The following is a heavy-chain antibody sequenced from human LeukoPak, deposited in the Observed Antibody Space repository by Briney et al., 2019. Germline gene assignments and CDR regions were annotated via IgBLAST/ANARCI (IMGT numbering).Heavy chain of an antibody. D-gene: IGHD6-13*01. CDR1: GFTFSSYS. CDR2: ISSSSSTI. V-gene: IGHV3-48*01. CDR3: AGSSSWYGYYYYGMDV. Sequence: PGGSLRLSCAASGFTFSSYSMNWVRQAPGKGLEWVSYISSSSSTIYYPDSVKGRFTISRDNAKNSLYLQMNSLRAEDTAVYYCAGSSSWYGYYYYGMDVWGQGTTVTVSS. J-gene: IGHJ6*02.